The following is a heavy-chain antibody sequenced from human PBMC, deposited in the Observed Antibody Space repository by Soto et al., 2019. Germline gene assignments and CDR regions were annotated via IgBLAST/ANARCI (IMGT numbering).Heavy chain of an antibody. CDR2: ISYDGSNK. V-gene: IGHV3-30-3*01. CDR1: GFTFSSYA. Sequence: GGSLRLSCAASGFTFSSYAMHWVRQAPGKGLEWVAVISYDGSNKYYADSVKGRFTISRDNSKNTLYLQMNSLRAEDTAVYYCARDAFIVLMVYASLGYWGQGTLVTVSS. D-gene: IGHD2-8*01. CDR3: ARDAFIVLMVYASLGY. J-gene: IGHJ4*02.